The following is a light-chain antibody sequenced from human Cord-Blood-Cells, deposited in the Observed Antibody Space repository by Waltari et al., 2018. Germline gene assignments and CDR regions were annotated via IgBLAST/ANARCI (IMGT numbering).Light chain of an antibody. CDR2: DAS. Sequence: DIQITPSPSTLSASVGDRVTITCRASQSISSWLAWYQQKPGKDPKLLIYDASSLESGVPSRFSGSGSGTEFTLTISSLQPDDFATYYCQQYNSYSMYTFGQGTKLEIK. CDR3: QQYNSYSMYT. V-gene: IGKV1-5*01. CDR1: QSISSW. J-gene: IGKJ2*01.